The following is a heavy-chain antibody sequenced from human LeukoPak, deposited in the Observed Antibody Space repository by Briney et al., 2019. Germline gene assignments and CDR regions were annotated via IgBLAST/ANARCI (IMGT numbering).Heavy chain of an antibody. Sequence: GGSLRLSCAASGFTFSTFGMHWVRQAPGKGLEWVAFIQNDEIDKFYADSVKGRFTISRDNSKNTMYLQMNSLRYEDTAVYYCAKPNHYDFWSGYLAPLFDYWGQGTLVTVSS. J-gene: IGHJ4*02. CDR2: IQNDEIDK. V-gene: IGHV3-30*02. CDR3: AKPNHYDFWSGYLAPLFDY. D-gene: IGHD3-3*01. CDR1: GFTFSTFG.